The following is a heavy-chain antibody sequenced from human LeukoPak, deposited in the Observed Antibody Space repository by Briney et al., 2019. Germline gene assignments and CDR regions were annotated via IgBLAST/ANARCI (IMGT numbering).Heavy chain of an antibody. D-gene: IGHD3-22*01. V-gene: IGHV5-51*01. J-gene: IGHJ4*02. CDR1: GYSFTSYW. Sequence: GESLQISCKGSGYSFTSYWIGWVRQMPGKGLEWMGNIYPGDSDTRYSPSFQGQVTFSADKSINTAYLQWSSLKASDTAMYYCATYDSSDYYPVPGDYWGQGTLVTVSS. CDR3: ATYDSSDYYPVPGDY. CDR2: IYPGDSDT.